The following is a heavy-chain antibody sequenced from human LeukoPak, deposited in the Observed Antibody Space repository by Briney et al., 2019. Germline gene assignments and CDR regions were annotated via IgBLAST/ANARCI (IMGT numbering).Heavy chain of an antibody. J-gene: IGHJ4*02. Sequence: SVKVSCKASGGTFSSYAISWVRQAPGQGLEWMGGIIPIFGTANYAQKFQGRVTITTDESTSTAYMELSSLRSEDTAVYYCAINGRGYGSGHFDYWGQGTLVTVSS. D-gene: IGHD6-19*01. CDR3: AINGRGYGSGHFDY. CDR2: IIPIFGTA. CDR1: GGTFSSYA. V-gene: IGHV1-69*05.